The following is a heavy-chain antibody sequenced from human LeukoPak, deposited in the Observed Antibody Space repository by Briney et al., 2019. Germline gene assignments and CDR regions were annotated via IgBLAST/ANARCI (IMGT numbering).Heavy chain of an antibody. CDR2: ISSSSSTI. Sequence: GGSLRLSCAASGFTFSSYSMNWVRQAPGKGLEWVSYISSSSSTIYYADSVKGRFTISRDNAKNSLYLQMNSLRAEDTAVYYCAKIGLLGYYDSSRYYSYFDYWGQGTLVTVSS. D-gene: IGHD3-22*01. V-gene: IGHV3-48*04. CDR1: GFTFSSYS. CDR3: AKIGLLGYYDSSRYYSYFDY. J-gene: IGHJ4*02.